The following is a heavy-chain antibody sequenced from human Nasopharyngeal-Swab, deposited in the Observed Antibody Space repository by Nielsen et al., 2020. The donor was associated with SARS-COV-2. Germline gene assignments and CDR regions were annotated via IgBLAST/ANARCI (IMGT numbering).Heavy chain of an antibody. D-gene: IGHD6-13*01. Sequence: GESLKISCAASGLTFSGHWMHWVRQAPGRGLVWVSRINGDGSTISYAESVRGRFTISRDNAKNTLYLQMNSLRAEDTAVYYCAGKEASNWYFDLEYWGKGSLVTVSS. CDR2: INGDGSTI. CDR3: AGKEASNWYFDLEY. J-gene: IGHJ4*02. V-gene: IGHV3-74*01. CDR1: GLTFSGHW.